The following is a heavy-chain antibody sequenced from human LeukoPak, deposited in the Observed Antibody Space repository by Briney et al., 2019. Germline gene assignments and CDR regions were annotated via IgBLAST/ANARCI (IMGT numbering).Heavy chain of an antibody. CDR3: ASPVGSLLSWFDP. Sequence: SVKVSCKASGGTFSSYAISWVRQAPGQGLEWMGGIIPIFGTAHYAQKFQGRVTITADESTSTAYMELSSLRSEDTAVYYCASPVGSLLSWFDPWGQETLVTVSS. D-gene: IGHD4-23*01. V-gene: IGHV1-69*01. CDR2: IIPIFGTA. J-gene: IGHJ5*02. CDR1: GGTFSSYA.